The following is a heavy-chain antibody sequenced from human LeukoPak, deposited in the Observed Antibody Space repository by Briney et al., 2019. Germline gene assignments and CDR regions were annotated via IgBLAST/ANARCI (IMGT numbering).Heavy chain of an antibody. V-gene: IGHV3-30*19. CDR3: ARSPGGALNWFDP. J-gene: IGHJ5*02. CDR2: IQNDGSNE. Sequence: GGSLRLSCAASGFTFSSYGMHWVRQAPGKGLEWVAYIQNDGSNEQYADSVKGRFSISRDSSKNILYLQMNSLRAEDTAVYYCARSPGGALNWFDPWGQGTLVTVSS. D-gene: IGHD1-1*01. CDR1: GFTFSSYG.